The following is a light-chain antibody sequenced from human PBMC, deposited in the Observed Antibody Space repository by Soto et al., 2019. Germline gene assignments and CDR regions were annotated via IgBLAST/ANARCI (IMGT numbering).Light chain of an antibody. CDR1: QSVSGSY. J-gene: IGKJ4*01. CDR3: QQYGSSPH. Sequence: EIVMTQSPATLSVSPGERATLSCRASQSVSGSYLAWYQQKPGQAPRLLIYGASTRATGVPDRFSGSGSGTDFTLTISRLEPEDFAVYYCQQYGSSPHFGGGTKVDIK. CDR2: GAS. V-gene: IGKV3-20*01.